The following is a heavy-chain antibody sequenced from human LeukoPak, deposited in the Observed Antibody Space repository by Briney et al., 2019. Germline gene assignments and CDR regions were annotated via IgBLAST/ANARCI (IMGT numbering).Heavy chain of an antibody. V-gene: IGHV3-7*01. CDR2: IGPDGSGP. Sequence: GGSLRLSCETSGFTAGFTFSTSYMTWVRQAPGMGLEWVAEIGPDGSGPVYVDSVKGRFTISRDNAKNSLYLQMNSLRVEETAVYYCARDISWRPFDYWGLGTLVTVSS. CDR3: ARDISWRPFDY. CDR1: GFTAGFTFSTSY. J-gene: IGHJ4*02.